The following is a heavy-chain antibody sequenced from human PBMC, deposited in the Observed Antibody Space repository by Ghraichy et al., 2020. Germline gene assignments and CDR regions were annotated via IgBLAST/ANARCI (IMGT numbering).Heavy chain of an antibody. Sequence: GESLNISCAASGFTFSSYGMHWVRQAPGKGLEWVAVIWYDGSNKYYADSVKGRFTISRDNSKNTLYLQMNSLRAEDTAVYYCAREDGWAYCSSTSCSNYYYYGMDVWGQGTTVTVSS. V-gene: IGHV3-33*01. CDR1: GFTFSSYG. CDR2: IWYDGSNK. CDR3: AREDGWAYCSSTSCSNYYYYGMDV. J-gene: IGHJ6*02. D-gene: IGHD2-2*01.